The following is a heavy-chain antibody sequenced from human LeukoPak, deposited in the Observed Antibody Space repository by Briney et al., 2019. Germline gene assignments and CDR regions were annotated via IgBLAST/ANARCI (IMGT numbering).Heavy chain of an antibody. CDR1: GGAINSRNQY. D-gene: IGHD3-3*01. CDR2: IYYSGSV. J-gene: IGHJ4*02. CDR3: ARRVATSGNFFDY. Sequence: PSETLSLTCTVVGGAINSRNQYWGWIRQSPGKGLEWIGSIYYSGSVNVNPSLQSRVTISVDTSRNQFSLKLTSMTVADTAVYFCARRVATSGNFFDYWGPGTLVTVS. V-gene: IGHV4-39*01.